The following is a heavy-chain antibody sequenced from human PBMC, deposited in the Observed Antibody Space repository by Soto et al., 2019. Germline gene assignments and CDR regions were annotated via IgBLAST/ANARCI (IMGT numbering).Heavy chain of an antibody. J-gene: IGHJ4*02. V-gene: IGHV2-26*01. Sequence: GSGPTLVNPTETLTLTCTVSGISLGHERVGVSWIRQPPGKALEWLADIFSNDEKYYSTLLRSRLTNSKDTSRSQVVLTMTNMDPVDTATYFCSRAIFRLGYCGSTRCYELDYWGQGITVTVSS. CDR3: SRAIFRLGYCGSTRCYELDY. CDR1: GISLGHERVG. D-gene: IGHD2-2*01. CDR2: IFSNDEK.